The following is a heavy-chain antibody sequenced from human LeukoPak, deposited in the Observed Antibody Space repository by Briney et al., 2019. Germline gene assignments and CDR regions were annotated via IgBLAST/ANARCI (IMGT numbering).Heavy chain of an antibody. Sequence: GGSLRLSCAASGFTFNSYRMNWVRQAPGKGLEWVSSISKTSTYVFYGDSVKGRFTISRDNAKNSVYLQMNSLRVEDTAVYYCSSRIAADGTMDYWGQGTLVTVSS. CDR2: ISKTSTYV. V-gene: IGHV3-21*01. CDR1: GFTFNSYR. CDR3: SSRIAADGTMDY. D-gene: IGHD6-13*01. J-gene: IGHJ4*02.